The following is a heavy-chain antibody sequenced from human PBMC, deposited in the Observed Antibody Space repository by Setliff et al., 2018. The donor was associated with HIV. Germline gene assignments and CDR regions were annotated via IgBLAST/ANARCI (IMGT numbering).Heavy chain of an antibody. CDR3: VKGRSGSYHW. CDR2: IESDGRNE. CDR1: GFTFSSYA. D-gene: IGHD1-26*01. Sequence: PGGSLRLSCAASGFTFSSYAMHWVRQTPGKGPEWVAFIESDGRNEYYADSVKGRFTISRDNSKNTQYLQMNSLRAEDTALYYCVKGRSGSYHWWGQGTLVTVSS. V-gene: IGHV3-30*02. J-gene: IGHJ4*02.